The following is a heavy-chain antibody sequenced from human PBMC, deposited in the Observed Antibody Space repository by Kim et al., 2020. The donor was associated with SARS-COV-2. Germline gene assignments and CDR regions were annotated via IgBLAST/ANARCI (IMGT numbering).Heavy chain of an antibody. CDR3: ATGGLAAGTFLNIDAFDI. CDR2: FDPEDGET. V-gene: IGHV1-24*01. CDR1: GYTLTELS. D-gene: IGHD6-13*01. Sequence: ASVKVSCKVSGYTLTELSMHWVRQAPGKGLEWMGGFDPEDGETIYAQKFQGRVTMTEDTSTDTAYMELSSLRSEDTAVYYCATGGLAAGTFLNIDAFDIWGQGTMVTVSS. J-gene: IGHJ3*02.